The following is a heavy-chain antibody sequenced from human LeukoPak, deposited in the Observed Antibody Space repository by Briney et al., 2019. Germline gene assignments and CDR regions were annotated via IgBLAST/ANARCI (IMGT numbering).Heavy chain of an antibody. CDR1: GFTFSSYA. V-gene: IGHV3-23*01. J-gene: IGHJ2*01. CDR2: TSGSGGST. Sequence: GGSLRLSCAASGFTFSSYAISWVRQAPGKGLEWVSATSGSGGSTYYADSVKGRFTISRDNSKNTLYLQMNSLRAEDTAVYYCASLPGGKTAALEFDLRGRGTLVTVSS. CDR3: ASLPGGKTAALEFDL. D-gene: IGHD6-13*01.